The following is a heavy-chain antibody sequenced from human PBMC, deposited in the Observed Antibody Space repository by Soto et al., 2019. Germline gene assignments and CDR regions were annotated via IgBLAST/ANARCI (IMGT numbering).Heavy chain of an antibody. CDR3: AREEVYYDYVWGSYRYTTEGPFDI. J-gene: IGHJ3*02. V-gene: IGHV1-18*04. CDR1: GYTFTSYG. Sequence: ASVKVSCKASGYTFTSYGISWVRQAPGQGLEWMGWISAYNGNTNYAQKLQGRVTMTTDTSTSTAYMELRSLRSDDTAVYYCAREEVYYDYVWGSYRYTTEGPFDIWGQGTMVTVSS. CDR2: ISAYNGNT. D-gene: IGHD3-16*02.